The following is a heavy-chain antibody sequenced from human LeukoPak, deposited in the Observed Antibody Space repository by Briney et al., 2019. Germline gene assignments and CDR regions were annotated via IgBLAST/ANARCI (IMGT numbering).Heavy chain of an antibody. CDR1: GYRCISYW. Sequence: ESLQLSGMCSGYRCISYWIGWARHMTGKGLEWMGIIYPGDSDTKYSPSFQGQVTISGDKSVSTAYLQWSSLKASDTAMYYCARLVTGVVFDYWGQGTLVTVSS. J-gene: IGHJ4*02. CDR2: IYPGDSDT. V-gene: IGHV5-51*01. CDR3: ARLVTGVVFDY. D-gene: IGHD2-15*01.